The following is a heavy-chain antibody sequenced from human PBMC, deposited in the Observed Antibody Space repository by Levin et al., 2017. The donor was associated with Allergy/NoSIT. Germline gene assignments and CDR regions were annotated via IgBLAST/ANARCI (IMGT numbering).Heavy chain of an antibody. V-gene: IGHV4-61*01. J-gene: IGHJ6*02. CDR1: GGSVSSGSHH. CDR2: IHYSGST. Sequence: SETLSLTCTVSGGSVSSGSHHWSWIRQPPGRGLEWIGCIHYSGSTKYNPSLKSRVTISVDTSKNQASLKLSSVTAAATAIYYSARDRVIPATGGNYYYCGMDVWGQGTTVTVSS. D-gene: IGHD2-2*01. CDR3: ARDRVIPATGGNYYYCGMDV.